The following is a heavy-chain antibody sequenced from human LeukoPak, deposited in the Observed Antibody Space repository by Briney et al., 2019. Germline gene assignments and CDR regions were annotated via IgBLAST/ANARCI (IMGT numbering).Heavy chain of an antibody. CDR3: ASAVAVAGLNWFDP. CDR1: GFTFSSYS. V-gene: IGHV3-21*01. CDR2: ISSSSSYI. Sequence: PGGSLRLSCAASGFTFSSYSMNWVRQAPGKGLEWVSSISSSSSYIYYADSVKGRFTISRDNAKNSLYLQMNSLRAEDTAVYYCASAVAVAGLNWFDPWGQGTLATVSS. D-gene: IGHD6-19*01. J-gene: IGHJ5*02.